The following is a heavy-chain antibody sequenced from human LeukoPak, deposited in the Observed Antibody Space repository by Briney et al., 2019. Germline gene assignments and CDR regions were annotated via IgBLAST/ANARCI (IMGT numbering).Heavy chain of an antibody. CDR3: ARETSYCSGGSCYYGMDV. CDR2: ITSGGSYI. CDR1: GFTFSSYN. J-gene: IGHJ6*02. Sequence: GGSLRLSCAASGFTFSSYNMNWVRQAPGKGLEWVSSITSGGSYIYYPDSVKGRFTISRDNAKNSLYLQMNSLRAEDTTVYYCARETSYCSGGSCYYGMDVWGQGTTVTVSS. V-gene: IGHV3-21*01. D-gene: IGHD2-15*01.